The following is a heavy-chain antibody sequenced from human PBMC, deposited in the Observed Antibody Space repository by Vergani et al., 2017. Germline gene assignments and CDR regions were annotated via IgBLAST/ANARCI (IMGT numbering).Heavy chain of an antibody. V-gene: IGHV1-46*01. D-gene: IGHD3-22*01. CDR3: ARDKYYDSPLGWFDP. J-gene: IGHJ5*02. CDR1: GYTFTSYY. CDR2: INPSGGST. Sequence: QVQLVQSGAEVKKPGASVKVSCKASGYTFTSYYMHWVRQAPGQGLEWMGIINPSGGSTSYAQKFQGRVTMTRDTSASTAYMELSSLRSEDTAVYYCARDKYYDSPLGWFDPWGQGTLVTVSS.